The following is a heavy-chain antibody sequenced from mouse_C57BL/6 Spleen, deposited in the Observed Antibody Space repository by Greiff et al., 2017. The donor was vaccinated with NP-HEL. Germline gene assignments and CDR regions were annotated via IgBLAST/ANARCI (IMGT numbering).Heavy chain of an antibody. D-gene: IGHD1-1*01. CDR2: IYPGSGST. CDR3: ARTSRFGSSSPYAMDY. V-gene: IGHV1-55*01. J-gene: IGHJ4*01. Sequence: QVQLQQPGAELVKPGASVKMSCKASGYTFTSYWITWVKQRPGQGLEWIGDIYPGSGSTNYNEKFKSKATLTVDTSSSTAYMQLSSLTSEDSAVYYCARTSRFGSSSPYAMDYWGQGTSVTVSS. CDR1: GYTFTSYW.